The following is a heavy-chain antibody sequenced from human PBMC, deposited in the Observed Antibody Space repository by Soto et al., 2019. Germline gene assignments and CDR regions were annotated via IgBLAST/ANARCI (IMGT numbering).Heavy chain of an antibody. J-gene: IGHJ6*02. CDR1: GFTFSSYG. V-gene: IGHV3-33*01. D-gene: IGHD5-18*01. CDR2: IWYDGSNK. CDR3: ARDGYSSGSNYYYYYGMDV. Sequence: GGSLRLSCAASGFTFSSYGFHWVRQAPGKGLEWVALIWYDGSNKYYADSVKGRFTISRDNSKNTLYLQMNSLRAEDTAVYSCARDGYSSGSNYYYYYGMDVWGQGTTVTVS.